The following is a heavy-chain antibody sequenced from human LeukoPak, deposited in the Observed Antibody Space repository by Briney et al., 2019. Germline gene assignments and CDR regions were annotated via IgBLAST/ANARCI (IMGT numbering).Heavy chain of an antibody. CDR1: GYSFTSYW. J-gene: IGHJ6*02. Sequence: GESLKISCKGSGYSFTSYWIGWVRQMPGKGLEWMGIIYPGDSDTRYSPSFQGQVTISADKSIGTAYLQWSSLKASDTAMYYCARIPRPLWFGELRGYGMDVWGQGTTVTVSS. CDR2: IYPGDSDT. D-gene: IGHD3-10*01. V-gene: IGHV5-51*01. CDR3: ARIPRPLWFGELRGYGMDV.